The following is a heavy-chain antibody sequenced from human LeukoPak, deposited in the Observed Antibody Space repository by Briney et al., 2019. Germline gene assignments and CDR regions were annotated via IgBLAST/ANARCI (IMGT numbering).Heavy chain of an antibody. J-gene: IGHJ6*03. Sequence: GGSLRLSCAASGFTFSSYAMSWVRQAPGKGLEWVSAISGSGGSTYYADSVKGRFTISRDNSKNTLYLQMNSLRAEDTAVHYCAKDPGSSGWYGDYYYYMDVWGKGTTVTVSS. V-gene: IGHV3-23*01. D-gene: IGHD6-19*01. CDR2: ISGSGGST. CDR3: AKDPGSSGWYGDYYYYMDV. CDR1: GFTFSSYA.